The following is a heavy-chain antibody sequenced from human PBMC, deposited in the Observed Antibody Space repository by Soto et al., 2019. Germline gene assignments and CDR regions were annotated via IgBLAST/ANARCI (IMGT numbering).Heavy chain of an antibody. CDR2: IYYSGST. Sequence: SETLSLTCTVSGGSISSYYWSWIRQPPGKGLEWIGYIYYSGSTNYNPSLKSRVTISVDTSKNQFSLKLSSVTAADTAVYYCARHWGFWADYWGQGTLDTVSS. J-gene: IGHJ4*02. D-gene: IGHD3-16*01. CDR1: GGSISSYY. V-gene: IGHV4-59*08. CDR3: ARHWGFWADY.